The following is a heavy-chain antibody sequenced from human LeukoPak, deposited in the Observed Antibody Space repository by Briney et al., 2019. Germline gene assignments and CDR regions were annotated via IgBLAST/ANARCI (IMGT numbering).Heavy chain of an antibody. Sequence: GGSLRLSCAASGFTFSSYAMTWVRQAPGKGLEWDSSISGSGGRTYYADTVKGRFTLSRDNSENTLYLQMDSLRAEDTAVYYCAKDLRQGAAYYYYGMDVWGQGTTVTVSS. CDR3: AKDLRQGAAYYYYGMDV. D-gene: IGHD3-16*01. CDR2: ISGSGGRT. CDR1: GFTFSSYA. J-gene: IGHJ6*02. V-gene: IGHV3-23*01.